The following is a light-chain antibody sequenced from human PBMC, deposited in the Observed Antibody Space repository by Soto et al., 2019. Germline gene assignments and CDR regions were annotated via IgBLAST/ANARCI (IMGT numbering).Light chain of an antibody. J-gene: IGKJ4*01. Sequence: EIVMTQSPATLSVSPGERATLSCRASQSVSSRLAWYQQKPGQAPRLLIYGASTRATDIPARFSGSGSGTEFTLTITSLQSEDFAVYYCQQYNDWPLTFGGGTKIEIK. V-gene: IGKV3-15*01. CDR1: QSVSSR. CDR3: QQYNDWPLT. CDR2: GAS.